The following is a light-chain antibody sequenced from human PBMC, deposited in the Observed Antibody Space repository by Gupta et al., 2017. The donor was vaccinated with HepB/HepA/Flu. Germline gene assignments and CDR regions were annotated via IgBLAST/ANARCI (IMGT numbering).Light chain of an antibody. J-gene: IGKJ1*01. Sequence: EIVMTQSPVTLSVSPGDRATLSCRASQNIDNNLAWYQQKPGQAPRLLIYGTATRATGIPDRFRGSVSGKEFTLTISGRQSEDAAVYYCQQYNKWWTFGQGTKVEI. CDR3: QQYNKWWT. CDR2: GTA. V-gene: IGKV3-15*01. CDR1: QNIDNN.